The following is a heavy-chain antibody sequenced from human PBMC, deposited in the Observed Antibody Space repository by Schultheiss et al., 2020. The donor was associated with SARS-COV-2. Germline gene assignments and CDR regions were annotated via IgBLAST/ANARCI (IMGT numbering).Heavy chain of an antibody. J-gene: IGHJ4*02. D-gene: IGHD2-2*01. CDR1: GFSVSNNY. V-gene: IGHV3-11*04. CDR2: ISSSGSTI. CDR3: AREHAPLFDY. Sequence: GGSLRLSCAASGFSVSNNYMNWVRQAPGKGLEWVSYISSSGSTIYYADSVKGRFTISRDNAKNTLYLQMNSLRAEDTAVYYCAREHAPLFDYWGQGTLVTVSS.